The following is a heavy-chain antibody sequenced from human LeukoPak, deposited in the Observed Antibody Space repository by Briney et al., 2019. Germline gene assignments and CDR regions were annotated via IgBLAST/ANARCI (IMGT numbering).Heavy chain of an antibody. CDR3: AKSGLNRFDY. D-gene: IGHD3-3*01. J-gene: IGHJ4*02. V-gene: IGHV3-21*04. CDR2: ISSSSSYI. CDR1: GFTFSSYS. Sequence: GGSLRLSCAASGFTFSSYSMNWVRQAPGKGLEWVSSISSSSSYIYYADSVKGRFTISRDNAKNSLFLQMNSLRAEDTAVYYCAKSGLNRFDYWGQGILVTVSS.